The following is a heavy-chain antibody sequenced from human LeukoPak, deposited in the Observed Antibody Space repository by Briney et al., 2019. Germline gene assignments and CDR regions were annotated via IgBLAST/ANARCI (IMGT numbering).Heavy chain of an antibody. CDR1: GFTFSGYV. CDR2: ISGSGVSA. D-gene: IGHD3-22*01. Sequence: PGGSLRLSCVASGFTFSGYVMSWVRQAPGKGLEWVSGISGSGVSAYYGDSVKGRFTTTRDNSKNTLYLQINSLRAEDTAVYYCANADYYYDSSGYYYSDYWGQGTLVTVSS. CDR3: ANADYYYDSSGYYYSDY. J-gene: IGHJ4*02. V-gene: IGHV3-23*01.